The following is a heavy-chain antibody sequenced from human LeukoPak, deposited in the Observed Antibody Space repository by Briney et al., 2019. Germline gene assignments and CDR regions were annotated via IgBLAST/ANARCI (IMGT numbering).Heavy chain of an antibody. CDR3: ARMEYYDSSGYPNY. V-gene: IGHV4-59*12. CDR2: FYYSGST. J-gene: IGHJ4*02. D-gene: IGHD3-22*01. Sequence: SETLSLTCIVSYGSISSYYWSWIRQPPGKGLEWIGYFYYSGSTNYNPSLKSRVTISVDTSKNQFSLNLTSVTAADTAVYYCARMEYYDSSGYPNYWGQGTLVTVSS. CDR1: YGSISSYY.